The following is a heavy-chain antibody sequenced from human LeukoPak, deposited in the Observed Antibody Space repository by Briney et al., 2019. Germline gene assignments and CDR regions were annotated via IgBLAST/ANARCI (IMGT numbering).Heavy chain of an antibody. V-gene: IGHV3-21*01. CDR3: ARDIRRTTVTSN. Sequence: GGSLRLSCAASGFTFSSYGMHWVRQAPGKGLEWVSSISSSSSYIYYADSVKGRFTISRDNAKNSLYLQMNSLRAEDTAVYYCARDIRRTTVTSNWGQGTLVTVSS. CDR2: ISSSSSYI. J-gene: IGHJ1*01. CDR1: GFTFSSYG. D-gene: IGHD4-17*01.